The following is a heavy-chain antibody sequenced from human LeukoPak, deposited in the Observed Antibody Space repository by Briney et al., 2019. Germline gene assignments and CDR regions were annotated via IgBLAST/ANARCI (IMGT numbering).Heavy chain of an antibody. CDR3: ARDPAYYYDSSGYVGY. D-gene: IGHD3-22*01. CDR1: GGTFSSYA. V-gene: IGHV1-69*04. CDR2: IIPILGIA. J-gene: IGHJ4*02. Sequence: SVKVSCKASGGTFSSYAISWVRQAPGQWLEWMGRIIPILGIANYAQKFQGRVTITADKSTSTAYMELSSLRSEDTAVYYCARDPAYYYDSSGYVGYWGQGTLVTVSS.